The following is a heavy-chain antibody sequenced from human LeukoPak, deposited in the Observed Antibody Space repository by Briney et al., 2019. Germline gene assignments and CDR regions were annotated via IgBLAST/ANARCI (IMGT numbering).Heavy chain of an antibody. V-gene: IGHV1-2*02. CDR2: INPNSGGT. Sequence: GASVKVSCKASGYTFTDYYIHWMRQAPGQGLEWMGWINPNSGGTDYAQKFQGRVTMIRDTSISTAYMELSRLTSDDTAVYYCARGRYCSETSCSDFDSWGQGTLVTVSS. CDR3: ARGRYCSETSCSDFDS. J-gene: IGHJ4*02. CDR1: GYTFTDYY. D-gene: IGHD2-2*01.